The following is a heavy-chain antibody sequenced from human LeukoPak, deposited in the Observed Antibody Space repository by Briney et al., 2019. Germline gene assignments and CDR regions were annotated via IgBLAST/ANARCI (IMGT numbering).Heavy chain of an antibody. V-gene: IGHV1-46*01. J-gene: IGHJ4*02. CDR2: VNPSGGNT. D-gene: IGHD3-10*01. CDR3: ARDKWGGSGSYYNLDY. CDR1: GYTFSNSY. Sequence: ASVKVSCKASGYTFSNSYIHWVRQAPGQGLEWMGIVNPSGGNTTYAQKFQGRLIVTRDMSTSTVYMELSSLASEDTAVYYCARDKWGGSGSYYNLDYWGQGTLVTVSS.